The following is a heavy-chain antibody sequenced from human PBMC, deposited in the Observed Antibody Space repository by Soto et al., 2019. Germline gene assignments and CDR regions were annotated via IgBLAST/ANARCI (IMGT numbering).Heavy chain of an antibody. CDR2: IYYSGST. D-gene: IGHD3-3*01. J-gene: IGHJ4*02. Sequence: QLQLQESGPGLVKPSETLSLTCTVSGGSISSSSYYWGWIRQPPGKGLEWIGRIYYSGSTYYNPSLKSRVTIFVDTSTNQFSLKLSSVTAADTAVYYCASYYDSWSGYLKRWCQGTLVTVSS. CDR1: GGSISSSSYY. CDR3: ASYYDSWSGYLKR. V-gene: IGHV4-39*01.